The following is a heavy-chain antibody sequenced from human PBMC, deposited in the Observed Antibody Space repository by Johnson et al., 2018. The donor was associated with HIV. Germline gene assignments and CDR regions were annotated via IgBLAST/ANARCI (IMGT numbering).Heavy chain of an antibody. Sequence: QVKLVESGGGVVQPGVSLRLSCAASGFTFSSYGMHWVRQAPGKGLEWVSVIYSGGSTYYADSVKGRFTISRDNSKNTLYLQMNSLRAEDTAVYYCARDPYYDFLTGPRDAFDIWGQGTMVTVSS. D-gene: IGHD3-9*01. CDR3: ARDPYYDFLTGPRDAFDI. CDR2: IYSGGST. J-gene: IGHJ3*02. CDR1: GFTFSSYG. V-gene: IGHV3-NL1*01.